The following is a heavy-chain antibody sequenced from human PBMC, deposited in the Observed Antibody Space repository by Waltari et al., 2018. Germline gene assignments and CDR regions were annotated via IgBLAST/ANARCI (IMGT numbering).Heavy chain of an antibody. J-gene: IGHJ4*02. V-gene: IGHV4-4*02. CDR3: ARVRAWAAARPYYFDY. CDR2: IYHSGST. CDR1: GGSISSSNW. Sequence: QVQLQESGPGLVKPSGTLSLTCAVSGGSISSSNWWSWVRQPPGKGLEWIGEIYHSGSTNYNPSLKIRVTRSVDKSKNQFSLKLSSVTAADTAVYDCARVRAWAAARPYYFDYWGQGTLVTVSS. D-gene: IGHD6-6*01.